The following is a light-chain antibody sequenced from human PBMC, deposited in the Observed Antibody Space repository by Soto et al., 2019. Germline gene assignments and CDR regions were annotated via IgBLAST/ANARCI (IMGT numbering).Light chain of an antibody. Sequence: DIVMTQSPDSLAVSLGERATINCKSSQSVLYSSNNKNYLAWYQQKPGQPPKLLIYWASTRESGVPDRFSGSGSGTDFTRTISSLQAEDVAVYYCQQYYSTPQTFGGGTKVEIK. J-gene: IGKJ4*01. CDR2: WAS. V-gene: IGKV4-1*01. CDR1: QSVLYSSNNKNY. CDR3: QQYYSTPQT.